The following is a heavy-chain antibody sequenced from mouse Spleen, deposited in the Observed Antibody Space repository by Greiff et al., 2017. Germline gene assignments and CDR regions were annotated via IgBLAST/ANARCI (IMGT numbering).Heavy chain of an antibody. Sequence: EVQLQQSGPELVKPGDSVKISCKASGYSFTGYFMNWVMQSHGKSLEWIGRINPYNGDTFYNQKFKGKATLTVDKSSSTAHMELRSLTSEDSAVYYCARNYGSSSYYFDYWGQGTTLTVSS. D-gene: IGHD1-1*01. CDR2: INPYNGDT. CDR3: ARNYGSSSYYFDY. J-gene: IGHJ2*01. V-gene: IGHV1-20*01. CDR1: GYSFTGYF.